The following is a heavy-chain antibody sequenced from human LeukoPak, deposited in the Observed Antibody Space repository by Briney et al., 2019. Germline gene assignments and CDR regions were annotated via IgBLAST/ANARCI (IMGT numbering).Heavy chain of an antibody. D-gene: IGHD6-6*01. V-gene: IGHV4-34*01. J-gene: IGHJ4*02. CDR2: INRSGST. CDR1: GGSFSGYY. Sequence: SETLSLTCAVYGGSFSGYYWSWIRQPPGKGLEWIGEINRSGSTNYNPSLKSRVTISVDTSKNQFSLKLSSVTAADTAVYYCARIVAARDPFDYWGQGTLVTVSS. CDR3: ARIVAARDPFDY.